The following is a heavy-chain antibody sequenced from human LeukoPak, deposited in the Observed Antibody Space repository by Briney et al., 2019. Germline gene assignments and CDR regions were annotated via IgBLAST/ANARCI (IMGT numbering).Heavy chain of an antibody. Sequence: SETLSLTCTVSGGSISSYYWSWIRQPPGKGLEWIGYIYYSGSTNYNPSLKSRVTISVDTSKNQFSLKLSSVTAADTAVYCCARGGGRAIAAIWGQGTLVTVSS. J-gene: IGHJ4*02. D-gene: IGHD6-13*01. CDR3: ARGGGRAIAAI. V-gene: IGHV4-59*12. CDR2: IYYSGST. CDR1: GGSISSYY.